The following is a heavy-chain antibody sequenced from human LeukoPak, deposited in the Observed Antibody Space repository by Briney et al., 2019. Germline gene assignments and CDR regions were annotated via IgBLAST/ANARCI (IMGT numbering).Heavy chain of an antibody. CDR2: ISSSSSYI. V-gene: IGHV3-21*01. D-gene: IGHD1-7*01. CDR3: ARGGRGTGTTAFLFDY. CDR1: GFTFSSYS. J-gene: IGHJ4*02. Sequence: GGSLRLSCAASGFTFSSYSMNWVRQAPGKGLEWVSSISSSSSYIYYADSVKGRFTISRDNAKNSLYLQMNSLRAEDTAVYYCARGGRGTGTTAFLFDYWGQGTLVTVSS.